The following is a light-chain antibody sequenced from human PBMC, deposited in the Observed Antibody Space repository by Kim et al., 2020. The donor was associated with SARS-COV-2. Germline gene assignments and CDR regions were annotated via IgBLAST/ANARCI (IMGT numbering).Light chain of an antibody. V-gene: IGLV1-44*01. CDR1: SSNVGSNT. CDR3: AGWDDTLNGQV. Sequence: GQRVTSSCSGSSSNVGSNTVSWYRQVPGTAPKLLIYNTHERPSGVSDRFSGSKSGTSASLVISGLQSEDEADYYCAGWDDTLNGQVFGGGTQLTVL. CDR2: NTH. J-gene: IGLJ3*02.